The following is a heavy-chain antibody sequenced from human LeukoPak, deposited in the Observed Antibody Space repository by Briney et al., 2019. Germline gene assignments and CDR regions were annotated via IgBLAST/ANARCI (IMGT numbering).Heavy chain of an antibody. J-gene: IGHJ4*02. CDR1: GFTFSSYA. D-gene: IGHD3-9*01. Sequence: GGSLRLSCAASGFTFSSYAMNWVRQAPGKGLEWVSYISSSSSTIYYADFVKGRFTISRDNAKNSLYLQMNSLRAEDTAVYYCARDLTHAFDYWGQGTLVTVSS. CDR3: ARDLTHAFDY. CDR2: ISSSSSTI. V-gene: IGHV3-48*01.